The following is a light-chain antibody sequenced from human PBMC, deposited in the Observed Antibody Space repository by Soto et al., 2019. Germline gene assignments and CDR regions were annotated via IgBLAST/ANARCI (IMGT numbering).Light chain of an antibody. CDR2: RSS. V-gene: IGLV1-47*01. CDR1: SSNIGSNY. CDR3: SAWDDILSGVV. Sequence: QAVVTQPPSASGTPGQRVTISCSGSSSNIGSNYVYWYQQLPGTAPKLLIYRSSQRPSGVPDRFSGSKSGTSASLAISGLRSEDEADYYCSAWDDILSGVVFGGGTQLTVL. J-gene: IGLJ2*01.